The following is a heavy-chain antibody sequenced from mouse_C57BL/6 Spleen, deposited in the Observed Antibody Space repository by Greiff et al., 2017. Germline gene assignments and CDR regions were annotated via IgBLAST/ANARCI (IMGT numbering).Heavy chain of an antibody. CDR1: GFTFSSYA. CDR3: GAGHWYCDF. J-gene: IGHJ1*03. V-gene: IGHV5-4*01. CDR2: ISDGGSYT. Sequence: EVQLQESGGGLVKPGGSLKLSCAASGFTFSSYAMSWVRQTPEKRLEWVATISDGGSYTYYPDNVKGRFTISRDNAKNNLYLQLSHLKSEDTAMYYCGAGHWYCDFWGTGTTVTVSS. D-gene: IGHD3-3*01.